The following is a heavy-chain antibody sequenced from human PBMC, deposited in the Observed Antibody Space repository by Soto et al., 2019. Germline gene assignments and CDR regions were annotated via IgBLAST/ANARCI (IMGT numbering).Heavy chain of an antibody. V-gene: IGHV1-2*04. D-gene: IGHD3-10*01. J-gene: IGHJ6*02. CDR3: ARQYYYGSGSLYGMDV. Sequence: QVQLVQSGAELKKPGASVKVSCKASGYTFTGYYMHWVRQAPGQGLEWMGWINPNSGGTNYAQKFQGWVTMTRDTSISTAYMELSRLRSDDTAVYYCARQYYYGSGSLYGMDVWGQGTTVTVSS. CDR1: GYTFTGYY. CDR2: INPNSGGT.